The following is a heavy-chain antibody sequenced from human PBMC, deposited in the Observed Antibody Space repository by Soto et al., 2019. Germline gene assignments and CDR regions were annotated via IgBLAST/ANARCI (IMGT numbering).Heavy chain of an antibody. Sequence: QVQLVQSGAEVKKPGSSVKVSCKASGGTFSSYTISWVRQAPGQGLEWMGRIIPILGVANYAQKFQGRVTITADKSTSPAYIELSRLRSEDTAVYYCARFRGSYGMDVWGQGTTVTVSS. V-gene: IGHV1-69*02. CDR2: IIPILGVA. CDR3: ARFRGSYGMDV. D-gene: IGHD3-10*01. CDR1: GGTFSSYT. J-gene: IGHJ6*02.